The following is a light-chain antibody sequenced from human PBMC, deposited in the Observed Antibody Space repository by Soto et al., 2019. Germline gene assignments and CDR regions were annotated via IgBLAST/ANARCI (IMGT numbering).Light chain of an antibody. Sequence: DIQMTQSPSSLSASVGDRVTITCRASQSISSNLNWYQQKPGKVPKLLIYAASSLQSGVPSRFSGSGSGTDFTLTISSLQPEDFATYCCQQLKSYPLNFGEGTK. V-gene: IGKV1-39*01. CDR2: AAS. CDR1: QSISSN. J-gene: IGKJ4*01. CDR3: QQLKSYPLN.